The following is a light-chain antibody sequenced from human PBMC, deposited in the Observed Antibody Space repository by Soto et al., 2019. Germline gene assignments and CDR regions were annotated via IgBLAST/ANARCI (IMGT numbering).Light chain of an antibody. J-gene: IGLJ1*01. CDR2: DVT. V-gene: IGLV2-14*01. Sequence: QSVLTQPASVSGSPGQSITISCPGTRSDGCGYNYVSWYQQQPGKAPKFMIYDVTNRPSGVSNRFSGSKSGNTASLTISGLQAEDEADYYCCSYTTSNTRQIVFGTGTKVTVL. CDR1: RSDGCGYNY. CDR3: CSYTTSNTRQIV.